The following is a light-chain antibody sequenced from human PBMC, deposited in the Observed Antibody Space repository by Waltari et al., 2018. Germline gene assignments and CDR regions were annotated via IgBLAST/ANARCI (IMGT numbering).Light chain of an antibody. V-gene: IGKV1-5*03. J-gene: IGKJ1*01. CDR1: QNINTW. CDR2: KAS. CDR3: LQYNGEPRT. Sequence: DIQMTQSPSTLSASVGDRVTITCRASQNINTWLDWHQQKPGKAPKLLIYKASSLESGVPSRFSGSGSGTEYTLTISSLQPDNFATYYCLQYNGEPRTFGQGTKVEVK.